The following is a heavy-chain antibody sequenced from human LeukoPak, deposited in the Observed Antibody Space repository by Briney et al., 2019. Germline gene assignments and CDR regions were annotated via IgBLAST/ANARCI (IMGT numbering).Heavy chain of an antibody. Sequence: PGGSLRLSCAASVFTFSSYGMHWVRQAPAKGREWVAFIRYEGSNKYYADSVKGRFTISRDNSKNTLYLQMNSLRAEDTAVYYCAKDEVRDGYNLKGGLFDYWGQGTLVTVSS. CDR1: VFTFSSYG. V-gene: IGHV3-30*02. CDR3: AKDEVRDGYNLKGGLFDY. D-gene: IGHD5-24*01. CDR2: IRYEGSNK. J-gene: IGHJ4*02.